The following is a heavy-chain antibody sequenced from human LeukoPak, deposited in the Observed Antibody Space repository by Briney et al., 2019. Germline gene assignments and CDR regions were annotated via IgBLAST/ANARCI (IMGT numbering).Heavy chain of an antibody. CDR2: IYTSGST. Sequence: SETLSLTCAVSGGSISSYYWSWIRQPAGKGLEWIGRIYTSGSTNYNPSLKSRVTISVDTSKNQFPLKLSSVTAADTAVYYCARRCALRYFDWLRVNWFDPWGQGTLVTVSS. J-gene: IGHJ5*02. D-gene: IGHD3-9*01. CDR1: GGSISSYY. V-gene: IGHV4-4*07. CDR3: ARRCALRYFDWLRVNWFDP.